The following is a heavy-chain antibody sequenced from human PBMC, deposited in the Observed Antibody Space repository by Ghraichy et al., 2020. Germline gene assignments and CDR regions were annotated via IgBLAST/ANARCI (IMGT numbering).Heavy chain of an antibody. Sequence: SQTLSLTCAVFGGSFSDYFWSWFRQPPGKGLEWIGEISHSGSTTYNPSLKSRVAISVDTSKNQFSLKVTSVTAADTAVYYCATWECSADRPKQNHWGLGTLVTVSA. CDR2: ISHSGST. D-gene: IGHD1-14*01. V-gene: IGHV4-34*01. J-gene: IGHJ4*02. CDR1: GGSFSDYF. CDR3: ATWECSADRPKQNH.